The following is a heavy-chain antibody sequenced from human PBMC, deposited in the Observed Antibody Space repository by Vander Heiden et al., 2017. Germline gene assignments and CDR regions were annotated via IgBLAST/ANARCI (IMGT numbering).Heavy chain of an antibody. CDR1: GGTFSSYA. CDR3: ARFAPGGYHSYDY. J-gene: IGHJ4*02. V-gene: IGHV1-69*06. CDR2: IIPIFGTA. Sequence: QVQLVQSGAEVKQPGSSAKVSCKASGGTFSSYAISWVRQAPGQGLAWMGGIIPIFGTANYAQKFQGRVTITAGKSTSTAYMELSSLRSEDAAVYYCARFAPGGYHSYDYWGQGTLVTVSS. D-gene: IGHD5-18*01.